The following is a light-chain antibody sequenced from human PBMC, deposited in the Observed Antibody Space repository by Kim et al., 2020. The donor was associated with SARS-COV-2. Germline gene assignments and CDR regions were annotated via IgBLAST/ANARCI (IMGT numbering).Light chain of an antibody. CDR1: PSVSNN. V-gene: IGKV3-15*01. J-gene: IGKJ2*01. CDR2: GAS. Sequence: SPGERATLSCRASPSVSNNLAWYQHKPGQPPRLLIYGASTRATGVPARFSGSGSGTDVTLTVSSLQSEDFAVYYCHQYNDWPPGDTFGQGTKLEI. CDR3: HQYNDWPPGDT.